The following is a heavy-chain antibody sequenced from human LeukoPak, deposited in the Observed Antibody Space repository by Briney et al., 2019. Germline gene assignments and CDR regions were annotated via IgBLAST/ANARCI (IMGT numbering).Heavy chain of an antibody. CDR1: VGSTSSYY. CDR3: ARAAQNWNNAPYFDY. CDR2: IYTSGST. D-gene: IGHD1/OR15-1a*01. Sequence: SETLSLTCTDSVGSTSSYYWSWIRQPAGKGLEWIGRIYTSGSTDYNPSLKSRVSMSVDTSKNQFSLKLSSVTAADTAMYYCARAAQNWNNAPYFDYWGQGILVPVSS. J-gene: IGHJ4*02. V-gene: IGHV4-4*07.